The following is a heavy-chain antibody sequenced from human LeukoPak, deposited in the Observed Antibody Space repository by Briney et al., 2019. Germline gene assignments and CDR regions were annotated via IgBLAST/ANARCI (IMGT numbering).Heavy chain of an antibody. V-gene: IGHV4-34*01. CDR1: GGSFGGYY. Sequence: SETLSLTCAVYGGSFGGYYWSWIRQPPGEGLEWIGEINHSGSTNYNPSLKSRVTISVDTSKNQFSLKLSSVTAADTAVYYCARLGYSSGWYVYYYGMDVWGQGTTVTVSS. CDR2: INHSGST. D-gene: IGHD6-19*01. CDR3: ARLGYSSGWYVYYYGMDV. J-gene: IGHJ6*02.